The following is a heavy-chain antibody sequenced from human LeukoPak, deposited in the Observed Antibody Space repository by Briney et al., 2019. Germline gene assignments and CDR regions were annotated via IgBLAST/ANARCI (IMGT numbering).Heavy chain of an antibody. Sequence: GGSLRLSCAASGFTFSSYGMQWVRQAPGKGLEWVSYISSSGSTIYYADSVKGRFTISRDNAKNSLYLQMNSLRAEDTAVYYCATQRWVATTPLDYWGQGTLVTVSS. CDR3: ATQRWVATTPLDY. CDR1: GFTFSSYG. V-gene: IGHV3-48*04. J-gene: IGHJ4*02. CDR2: ISSSGSTI. D-gene: IGHD5-12*01.